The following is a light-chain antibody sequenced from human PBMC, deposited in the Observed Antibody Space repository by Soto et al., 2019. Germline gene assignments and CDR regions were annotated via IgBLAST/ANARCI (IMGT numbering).Light chain of an antibody. CDR1: SSDVGGYNY. Sequence: QSALTQPRSVSGSPGQSVTISCTGTSSDVGGYNYVSWYQQHPGKAPKLMIYDVIKRPSGVPDRFSGSKSGNTASLTISGLQAEDEAAYYCSSYADSYTSYVAFGGGTKLTVL. CDR3: SSYADSYTSYVA. V-gene: IGLV2-11*01. CDR2: DVI. J-gene: IGLJ2*01.